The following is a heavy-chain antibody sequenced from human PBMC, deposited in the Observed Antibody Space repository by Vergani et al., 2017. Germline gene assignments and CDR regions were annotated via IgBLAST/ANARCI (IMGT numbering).Heavy chain of an antibody. CDR1: GFSFSSYW. J-gene: IGHJ6*04. CDR2: IKQDESEK. D-gene: IGHD1-26*01. Sequence: EAQLVESGGDLVQPGGSLRLSCVGSGFSFSSYWVSWVRQAPGKGLEWVANIKQDESEKYYGDSVKGRFTISRDNAKNSVFLQMSSLRVEDTAVYYCAGDWTNGGSREMDVWGKGTTVIVSS. CDR3: AGDWTNGGSREMDV. V-gene: IGHV3-7*01.